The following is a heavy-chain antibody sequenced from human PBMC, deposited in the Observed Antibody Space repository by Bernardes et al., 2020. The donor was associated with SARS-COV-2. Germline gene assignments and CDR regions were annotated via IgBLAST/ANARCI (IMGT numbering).Heavy chain of an antibody. J-gene: IGHJ5*02. D-gene: IGHD6-13*01. CDR3: AKGDSSSSSSSLGP. CDR2: ISASGFNT. CDR1: GFTFTNFA. V-gene: IGHV3-23*01. Sequence: GGSLRLSCTASGFTFTNFAMAWVRQAPGKGLEWVSSISASGFNTDYADSVKGRFTISRDNSKTTMYLQMNSLRAEDTAVYFCAKGDSSSSSSSLGPWGQGTLVTVSS.